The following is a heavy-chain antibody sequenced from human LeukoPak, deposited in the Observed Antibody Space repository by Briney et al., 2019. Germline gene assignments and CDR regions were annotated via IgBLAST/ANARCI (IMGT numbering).Heavy chain of an antibody. CDR2: IYHSGST. V-gene: IGHV4-59*12. J-gene: IGHJ4*02. Sequence: PSETLSLTCTVSGGSISSYYWSWIRQPPGKGLEWIGYIYHSGSTYYNPSLKSRVTISVDRSKNQFSLKLSSVTAADTAVYYCARVYGDDGEYYFDYWGQGTLVTVSS. CDR3: ARVYGDDGEYYFDY. D-gene: IGHD4-17*01. CDR1: GGSISSYY.